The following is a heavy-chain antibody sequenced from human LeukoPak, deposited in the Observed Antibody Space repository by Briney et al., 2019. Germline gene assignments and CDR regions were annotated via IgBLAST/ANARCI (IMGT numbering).Heavy chain of an antibody. J-gene: IGHJ4*02. CDR1: GGSISSGGYS. V-gene: IGHV4-31*03. CDR2: IYYSGST. D-gene: IGHD6-13*01. CDR3: ARITAQWQQLVDY. Sequence: SETLSLTCTVSGGSISSGGYSWSWIRQHPGKGLEWIGYIYYSGSTYYNPSLKSRVTISVDTSKNQFSLKLSSVTAADTAVYYCARITAQWQQLVDYWGQGTLVTVSS.